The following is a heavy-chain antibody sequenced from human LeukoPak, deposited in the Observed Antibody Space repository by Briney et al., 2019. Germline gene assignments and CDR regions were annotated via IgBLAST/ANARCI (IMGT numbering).Heavy chain of an antibody. CDR2: IYTSGST. CDR1: GGSISSYY. J-gene: IGHJ6*03. V-gene: IGHV4-4*07. Sequence: SETLSLTCTVPGGSISSYYWSWIRQPAGKGLEWIGRIYTSGSTNYNPSLKSRVTMSVDTSKNQFSLKLSSVTAADTAVYYCARARVVAGTYYYYYMDVWGKGTTVTVSS. D-gene: IGHD6-19*01. CDR3: ARARVVAGTYYYYYMDV.